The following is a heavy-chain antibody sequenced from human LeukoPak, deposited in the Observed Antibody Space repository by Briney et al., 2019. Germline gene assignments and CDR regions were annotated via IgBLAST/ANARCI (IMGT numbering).Heavy chain of an antibody. D-gene: IGHD5-24*01. V-gene: IGHV3-49*04. Sequence: PGGSLRLSCEVDGFTFSSYAMNWVRQAPGKGLEWVGFIRSKAHGGTTEYAASVKDRFTISRDESKSIAYLQMNSLRTEDTAVYHCSRGRDGYNYYWGQGTLVTVSS. J-gene: IGHJ4*02. CDR3: SRGRDGYNYY. CDR1: GFTFSSYA. CDR2: IRSKAHGGTT.